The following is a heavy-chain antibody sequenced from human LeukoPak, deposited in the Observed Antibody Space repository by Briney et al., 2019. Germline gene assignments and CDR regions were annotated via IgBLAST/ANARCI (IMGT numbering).Heavy chain of an antibody. CDR3: TTDPLSWWELLIGTPDY. CDR2: IKSKTDGGTT. D-gene: IGHD1-26*01. J-gene: IGHJ4*02. Sequence: GGSLRLSCAASGFTFSNAWMSWVRQAPGRGLEWVGRIKSKTDGGTTDYAAPVKGRFTISRDDSKNTLYLQMNSLKTEDTAVYYYTTDPLSWWELLIGTPDYWGQGTLVTVSS. CDR1: GFTFSNAW. V-gene: IGHV3-15*01.